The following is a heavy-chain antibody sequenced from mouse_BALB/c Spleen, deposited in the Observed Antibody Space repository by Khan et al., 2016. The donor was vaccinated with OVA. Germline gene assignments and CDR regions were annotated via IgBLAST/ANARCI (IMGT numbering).Heavy chain of an antibody. D-gene: IGHD2-1*01. CDR1: GYTFTDYA. Sequence: QVQLQQPGAELVRPGVSVKISCKGSGYTFTDYAMHWVKQSHAKSLEWIGVISTYYGDATYNQKFKGKATMTVDKSSSTAYMELARLTSEDSAIYYGARGNGNSRFAYWGQGTLVTVSA. V-gene: IGHV1S137*01. CDR2: ISTYYGDA. J-gene: IGHJ3*01. CDR3: ARGNGNSRFAY.